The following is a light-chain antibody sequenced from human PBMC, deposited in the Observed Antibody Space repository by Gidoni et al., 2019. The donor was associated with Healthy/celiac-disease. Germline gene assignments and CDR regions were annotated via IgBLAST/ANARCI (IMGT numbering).Light chain of an antibody. Sequence: LIYDASSLESGVPSRFSGSGSGTEFTLTISSLQPDDFATYYCQQYNSYYTFXXXTKLEIK. CDR3: QQYNSYYT. J-gene: IGKJ2*01. CDR2: DAS. V-gene: IGKV1-5*01.